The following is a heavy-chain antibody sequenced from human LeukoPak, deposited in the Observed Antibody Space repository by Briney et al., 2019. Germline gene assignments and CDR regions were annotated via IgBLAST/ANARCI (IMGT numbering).Heavy chain of an antibody. Sequence: SETLSLTCAVYGGSFSGYYWSWIRQPPGKGLEWIGEINHSGSTNYNPSLKSRVTISVDTSKNQFSLKLSSVTAADTAVYYCARGISGWSPNYHLDYWGQGTLVTVSS. CDR2: INHSGST. J-gene: IGHJ4*02. D-gene: IGHD6-19*01. CDR1: GGSFSGYY. V-gene: IGHV4-34*01. CDR3: ARGISGWSPNYHLDY.